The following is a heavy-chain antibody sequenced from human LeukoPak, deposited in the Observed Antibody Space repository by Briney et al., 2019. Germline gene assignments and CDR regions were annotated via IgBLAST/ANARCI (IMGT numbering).Heavy chain of an antibody. CDR3: IIDIVVVTAAIGDY. CDR2: ISGSGGST. Sequence: GGSLRLSCAASGFTFSSYAMSWARQAPGKGLEWVSAISGSGGSTYYADSVKGRFTTSRDNSKNTLYLQMNSLRAEDTAVYYCIIDIVVVTAAIGDYWGQGTLVTVSS. V-gene: IGHV3-23*01. D-gene: IGHD2-21*02. J-gene: IGHJ4*02. CDR1: GFTFSSYA.